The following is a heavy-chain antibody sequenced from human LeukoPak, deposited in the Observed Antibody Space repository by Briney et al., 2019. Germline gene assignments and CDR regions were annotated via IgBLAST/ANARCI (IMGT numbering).Heavy chain of an antibody. V-gene: IGHV1-18*01. Sequence: ASVKVACKASGYTFTSYGISWVRQAPGQGLEWMGWISAYNGNTNYAQKLQGRVTMTRDTSTSTVYMELSSLRSEDTAVYYCARDQDPWGQGTLVTVSS. CDR1: GYTFTSYG. CDR3: ARDQDP. CDR2: ISAYNGNT. J-gene: IGHJ5*02.